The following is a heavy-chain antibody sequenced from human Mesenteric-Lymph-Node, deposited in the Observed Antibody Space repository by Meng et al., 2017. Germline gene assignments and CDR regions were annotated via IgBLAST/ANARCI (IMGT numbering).Heavy chain of an antibody. CDR3: ASGGVLWGMDV. CDR2: IYPGDSDT. J-gene: IGHJ6*02. V-gene: IGHV5-51*01. Sequence: GESLKISCKGSGYSFTSYWIGWVRQMPGKGLEWMGIIYPGDSDTRYSPSFQGQVTISADKSISTAYLQWSSLRSEDTAVYYCASGGVLWGMDVWGQGTTVTVSS. D-gene: IGHD2-21*01. CDR1: GYSFTSYW.